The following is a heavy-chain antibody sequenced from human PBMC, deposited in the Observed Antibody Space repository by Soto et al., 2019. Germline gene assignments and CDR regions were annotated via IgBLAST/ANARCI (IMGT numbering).Heavy chain of an antibody. D-gene: IGHD5-12*01. CDR2: ISSSSSYI. J-gene: IGHJ2*01. CDR1: GFTFSSYS. CDR3: ARYRDGYNPYYWYFDR. V-gene: IGHV3-21*01. Sequence: EVQLVESGGGLVKPGVSLRLSCAASGFTFSSYSMNWVRQAPGKGLEWVASISSSSSYIYYADSVKGRFTISRDNAKNSLYLQMNSLRAEDTAVYYCARYRDGYNPYYWYFDRWGRGTLVTVSS.